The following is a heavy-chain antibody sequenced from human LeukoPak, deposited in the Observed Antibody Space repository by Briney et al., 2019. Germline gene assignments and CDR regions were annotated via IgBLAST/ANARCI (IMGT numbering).Heavy chain of an antibody. CDR1: GGSISSYY. J-gene: IGHJ6*03. Sequence: SETLSLTCTVSGGSISSYYWSGIRQPPGKGLEWIGYIYYSGSTNYNPSLKSRVTISVDTSKNQFSLKLSSVTAADTAVYYCARGPYYDFWSGYYLTDYYYYYMDVWGKGTTVTVSS. CDR2: IYYSGST. D-gene: IGHD3-3*01. CDR3: ARGPYYDFWSGYYLTDYYYYYMDV. V-gene: IGHV4-59*01.